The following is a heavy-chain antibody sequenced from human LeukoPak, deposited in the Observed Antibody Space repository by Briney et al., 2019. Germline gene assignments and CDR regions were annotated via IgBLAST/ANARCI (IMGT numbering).Heavy chain of an antibody. CDR2: INPNSGGT. CDR1: GYTFTGYY. J-gene: IGHJ4*02. D-gene: IGHD2-2*01. CDR3: ARGRRVVPAAMLAGSDY. Sequence: ASVKVSCKASGYTFTGYYMHWVRQAPGQGLEWMGWINPNSGGTNYAQKFQGRVTMTRDTSISTAYMELSRLRSDDTAVYYCARGRRVVPAAMLAGSDYWGQGTLVTVSS. V-gene: IGHV1-2*02.